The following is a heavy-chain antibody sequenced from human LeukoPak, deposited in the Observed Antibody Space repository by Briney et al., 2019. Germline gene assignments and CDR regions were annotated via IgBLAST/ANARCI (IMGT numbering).Heavy chain of an antibody. V-gene: IGHV3-23*01. CDR3: ATSSSGWYDSDY. J-gene: IGHJ4*02. Sequence: GGSLRVSCAASGFTFSSYAMSWVRQAPGKGLEWVSAISGSGGSTYYADSVKGRFTISRDNSKNTLYLQMNSLRAEDTAVYYCATSSSGWYDSDYWGQGTLVTVSS. D-gene: IGHD6-19*01. CDR1: GFTFSSYA. CDR2: ISGSGGST.